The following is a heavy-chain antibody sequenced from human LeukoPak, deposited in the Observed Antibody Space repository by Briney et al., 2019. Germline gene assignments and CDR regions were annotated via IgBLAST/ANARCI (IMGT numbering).Heavy chain of an antibody. CDR3: AKGGGRPLDDAFDI. J-gene: IGHJ3*02. Sequence: GGSLRLSCAASGFTFGTYAMTWVRQAPGMGLEWVSTILNNGVSAYHADSVKGRFTISRDNSRNTLHLQMNSLRAEDTAVYYCAKGGGRPLDDAFDIWGQGTMVTVSS. CDR2: ILNNGVSA. V-gene: IGHV3-23*01. CDR1: GFTFGTYA.